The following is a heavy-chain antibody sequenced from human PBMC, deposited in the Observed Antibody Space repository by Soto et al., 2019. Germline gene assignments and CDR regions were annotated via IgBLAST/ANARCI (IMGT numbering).Heavy chain of an antibody. D-gene: IGHD2-2*01. J-gene: IGHJ5*02. Sequence: QVQLVQSGAEVKKPGASVKVSCKASGYTFTTYGISWVRQAPGQGLEWMGWISDYSGNTNFAQKFRGRLSMTTDTSRSTVYMELGPLTSDDSAVYYCARHAGSSCSITSCDSPLGHNWFDPWGQGTLVTVSS. CDR1: GYTFTTYG. CDR2: ISDYSGNT. CDR3: ARHAGSSCSITSCDSPLGHNWFDP. V-gene: IGHV1-18*01.